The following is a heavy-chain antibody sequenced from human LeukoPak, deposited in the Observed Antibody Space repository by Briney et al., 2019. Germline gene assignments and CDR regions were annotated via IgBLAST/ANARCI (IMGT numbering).Heavy chain of an antibody. J-gene: IGHJ6*02. CDR1: GFTFSTYD. D-gene: IGHD2-15*01. CDR3: ARGDCSGGSCSSMDV. CDR2: INRAGDT. Sequence: GGSLRLSCAASGFTFSTYDMHWVRQATGKGLEWVSGINRAGDTYYPGSVKGRFTISREDAKNSFYLQMNSLRVGDTAVYYCARGDCSGGSCSSMDVWGQGTTVTVSS. V-gene: IGHV3-13*04.